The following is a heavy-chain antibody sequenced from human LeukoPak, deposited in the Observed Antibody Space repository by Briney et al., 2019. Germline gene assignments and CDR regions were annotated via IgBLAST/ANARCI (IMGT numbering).Heavy chain of an antibody. J-gene: IGHJ6*02. D-gene: IGHD3-22*01. CDR1: GGTFSSYA. CDR2: IIPIFGTA. V-gene: IGHV1-69*13. CDR3: ARDHSGNTYYYDGSGADYYYYGMDV. Sequence: SVKVSCKASGGTFSSYAISWVRQAPGQGLEWMGGIIPIFGTANYAQKFQGRVTITADESTSTAYMELSSLRSEDTAVYYCARDHSGNTYYYDGSGADYYYYGMDVWGQGTTVTVSS.